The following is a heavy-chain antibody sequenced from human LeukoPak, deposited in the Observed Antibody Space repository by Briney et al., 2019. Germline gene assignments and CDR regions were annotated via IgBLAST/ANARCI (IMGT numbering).Heavy chain of an antibody. V-gene: IGHV4-39*01. CDR2: IYYSGFT. D-gene: IGHD3-22*01. Sequence: PSETLSLTCTVSGDSISSSNYYWGWIRQPPGKGLEWIGTIYYSGFTYYNPSLRTRVTISVDTSKKQFSLKLSSVTAADTAVYYCARHLFGSGYYPDYWGQGTLVTVSS. CDR1: GDSISSSNYY. CDR3: ARHLFGSGYYPDY. J-gene: IGHJ4*02.